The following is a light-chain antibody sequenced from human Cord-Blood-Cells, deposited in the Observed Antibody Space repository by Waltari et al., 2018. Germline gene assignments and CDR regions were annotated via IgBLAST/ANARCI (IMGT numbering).Light chain of an antibody. CDR3: QQYNSDST. J-gene: IGKJ1*01. V-gene: IGKV1-5*03. CDR2: KAP. Sequence: DIQMTQPPSTLSASVGDRVPIPCRASQSLSSWLGWYQQKPGKAPKLLIYKAPSLESGVPSRFSGSGSGTEFTLTSSSLQPDDFATYYCQQYNSDSTFGQGTKVEIK. CDR1: QSLSSW.